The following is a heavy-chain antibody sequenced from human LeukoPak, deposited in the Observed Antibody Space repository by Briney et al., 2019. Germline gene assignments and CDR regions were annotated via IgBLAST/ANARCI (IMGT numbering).Heavy chain of an antibody. CDR2: INPNSGGT. J-gene: IGHJ4*02. CDR1: GYTFTCYY. D-gene: IGHD3-3*01. Sequence: ASVKVSCKASGYTFTCYYMHWVTQAPGQGSEWMGWINPNSGGTNYAQKFQGRVTMTRDTSISTAYMELSRLRSDDTAVYYCATGGLGFLADEIPLGDYFDYWGQGTLVTVSS. V-gene: IGHV1-2*02. CDR3: ATGGLGFLADEIPLGDYFDY.